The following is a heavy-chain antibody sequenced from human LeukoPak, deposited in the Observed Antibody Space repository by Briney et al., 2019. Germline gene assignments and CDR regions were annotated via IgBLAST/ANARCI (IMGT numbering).Heavy chain of an antibody. J-gene: IGHJ5*02. CDR3: AREPPMTTTADFSWFDP. CDR1: GYTFTGCY. V-gene: IGHV1-46*01. Sequence: GASVKVSCKASGYTFTGCYMHWVRQAPGQGLEWMGIINPSGGSTSYAQKFQGRVTMTRDTSTSTVYMELSSLRSEDTAVYYCAREPPMTTTADFSWFDPWGQGTLVTVSS. D-gene: IGHD4-17*01. CDR2: INPSGGST.